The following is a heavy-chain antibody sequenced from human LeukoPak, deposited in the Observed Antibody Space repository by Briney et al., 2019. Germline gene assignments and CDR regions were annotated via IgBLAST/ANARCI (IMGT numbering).Heavy chain of an antibody. J-gene: IGHJ4*02. CDR1: GGSISSGGYY. CDR2: IYHSGST. D-gene: IGHD4-17*01. V-gene: IGHV4-30-2*01. CDR3: ARGTDGDLHPLDY. Sequence: TLSLTCTVSGGSISSGGYYWSWIRQPPGKGLEWIGYIYHSGSTYYNPSLKSRVTISVDRSKNQFSLKLSSVTAADTAVYYCARGTDGDLHPLDYWGQGTLVTVSS.